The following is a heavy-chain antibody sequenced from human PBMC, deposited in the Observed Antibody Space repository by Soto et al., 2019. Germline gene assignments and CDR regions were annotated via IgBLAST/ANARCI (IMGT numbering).Heavy chain of an antibody. V-gene: IGHV3-9*01. CDR1: GFTFDDYA. D-gene: IGHD6-6*01. CDR2: ISWNSGSI. Sequence: EVQRVESGGGLVQPGRSLRLSCAASGFTFDDYAMHWVRQAPGKGLEWVSGISWNSGSIGYADSVKGRFTISRDNAKNSLYLQMNSLIAEDTALYYCAKDIAARPACMDVWGQGTTVTVSS. J-gene: IGHJ6*02. CDR3: AKDIAARPACMDV.